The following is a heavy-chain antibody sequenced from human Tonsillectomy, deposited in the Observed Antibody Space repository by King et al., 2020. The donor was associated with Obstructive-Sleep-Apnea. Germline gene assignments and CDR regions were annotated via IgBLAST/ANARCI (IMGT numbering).Heavy chain of an antibody. Sequence: VQLVESGGGLVQPGGSLRLSCAASGFTFSRYSMDWVRQAPGKGLEWVSYISSSSGTIYYADSVKGRFTISRDNAKSSLYLQMNGLRAGDTAVYYCAGMTQTDAFDIWGQGTMVTVSS. CDR1: GFTFSRYS. J-gene: IGHJ3*02. CDR3: AGMTQTDAFDI. V-gene: IGHV3-48*04. CDR2: ISSSSGTI.